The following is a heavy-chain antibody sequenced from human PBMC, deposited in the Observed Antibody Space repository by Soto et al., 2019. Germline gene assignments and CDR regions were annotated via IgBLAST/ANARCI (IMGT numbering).Heavy chain of an antibody. J-gene: IGHJ5*02. CDR3: ARGAATVTPGWFDP. Sequence: SETLSLTCVVSDYSISSGYYCGWMRQPPGKGLEWIAGIYHSGSTYYNPSLKSRVTISVDTSKNQVSLKLSSVTAAVTAVYYCARGAATVTPGWFDPWGQGTLVTVSS. CDR1: DYSISSGYY. CDR2: IYHSGST. V-gene: IGHV4-38-2*01. D-gene: IGHD4-17*01.